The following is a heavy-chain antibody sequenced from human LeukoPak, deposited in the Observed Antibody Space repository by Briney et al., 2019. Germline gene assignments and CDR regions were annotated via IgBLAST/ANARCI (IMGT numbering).Heavy chain of an antibody. CDR1: GGSLSSSSYY. V-gene: IGHV4-39*01. CDR2: IYETGST. J-gene: IGHJ3*01. Sequence: PSETLSLTCSVSGGSLSSSSYYWGWIRQPPERGLEWIGNIYETGSTNYNPSLKSRVTISVDTSKNQFSLKLSSVTAADTAVYYCVRLDDNSFDFWGQGTMVTVSS. D-gene: IGHD3-9*01. CDR3: VRLDDNSFDF.